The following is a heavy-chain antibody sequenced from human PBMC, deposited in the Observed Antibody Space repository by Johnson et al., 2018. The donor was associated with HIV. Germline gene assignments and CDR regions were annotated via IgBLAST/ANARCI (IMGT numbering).Heavy chain of an antibody. J-gene: IGHJ3*01. CDR1: GFTFSSYW. V-gene: IGHV3-7*05. CDR2: IKQDGSEK. D-gene: IGHD2-8*01. CDR3: VRAWSSAFDV. Sequence: VQLVESGGGLVQPGGSLRLSCAASGFTFSSYWMSWVRQTAGKGLEWVANIKQDGSEKYYVDSVKGRFTISRDNAKNSLYLQMNSLRVEDTDLYYCVRAWSSAFDVWGQGTMVTVSS.